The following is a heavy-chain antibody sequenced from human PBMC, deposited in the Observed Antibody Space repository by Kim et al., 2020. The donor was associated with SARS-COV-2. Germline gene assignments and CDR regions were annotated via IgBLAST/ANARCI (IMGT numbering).Heavy chain of an antibody. CDR1: GYSFTSYW. Sequence: GESLQISCKGSGYSFTSYWISWVRQMPGKGLEWMGRIDPSDSYTNYSPSFQGHVTISADKSISTAYLQWSSLKASDTAMYYCARVNGGGIAAAGTYLSLDYWGQGTLVTVSS. CDR3: ARVNGGGIAAAGTYLSLDY. D-gene: IGHD6-13*01. CDR2: IDPSDSYT. J-gene: IGHJ4*02. V-gene: IGHV5-10-1*01.